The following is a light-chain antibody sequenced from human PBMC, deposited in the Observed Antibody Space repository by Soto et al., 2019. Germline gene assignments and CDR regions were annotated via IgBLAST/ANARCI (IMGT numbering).Light chain of an antibody. CDR1: QSVSSS. Sequence: VIAQCPPAVSVSPGALATHSGRASQSVSSSLAWYQQRPGQAPRLLIYDASTIATGIPARVSGSGSGTEFTLTISSLHPDDFATYYCQQYDSYRTFGQGTKV. J-gene: IGKJ1*01. CDR3: QQYDSYRT. V-gene: IGKV3-15*01. CDR2: DAS.